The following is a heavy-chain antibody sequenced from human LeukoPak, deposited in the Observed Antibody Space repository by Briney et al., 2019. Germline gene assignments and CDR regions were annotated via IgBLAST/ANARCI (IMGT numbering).Heavy chain of an antibody. CDR3: ATGSKYYYDSSGYQGLPSGY. J-gene: IGHJ4*02. CDR2: FDPEDGET. V-gene: IGHV1-24*01. D-gene: IGHD3-22*01. CDR1: GYTLTESS. Sequence: ASVKVSCKVSGYTLTESSMHWVRQAPGKGLEWMGGFDPEDGETIYAQKFQGRVTMTEGTSTDTAYMELSSLRSEDTAVYYCATGSKYYYDSSGYQGLPSGYWGQGTLVTVSS.